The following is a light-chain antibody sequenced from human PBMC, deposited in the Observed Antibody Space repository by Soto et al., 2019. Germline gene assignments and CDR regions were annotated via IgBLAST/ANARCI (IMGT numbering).Light chain of an antibody. J-gene: IGKJ1*01. CDR2: KAS. CDR3: QQYNSYPCT. Sequence: DIQMTQSPSTLSASLGDRVTITCRASQSISSWLAWYQQKPGKAPKLLIYKASSLESGVPSRFSGSGSGTEFTLTISSLQPDDFATYYCQQYNSYPCTFGQGTKVEIK. V-gene: IGKV1-5*03. CDR1: QSISSW.